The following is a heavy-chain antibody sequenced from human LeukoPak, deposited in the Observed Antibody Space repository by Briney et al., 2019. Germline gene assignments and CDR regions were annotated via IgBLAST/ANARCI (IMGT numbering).Heavy chain of an antibody. CDR3: ARDTGSIAAAGSAFDI. J-gene: IGHJ3*02. CDR1: GGSISSSNW. CDR2: IYHSGST. Sequence: PSGTLSLTCAVSGGSISSSNWWSWVRRPPGKGLEWIGVIYHSGSTNYNPSLKSRVTISVDKSKNQFSLKLSSVTAADTAVYYCARDTGSIAAAGSAFDIWGQGTMVTVSS. D-gene: IGHD6-13*01. V-gene: IGHV4-4*02.